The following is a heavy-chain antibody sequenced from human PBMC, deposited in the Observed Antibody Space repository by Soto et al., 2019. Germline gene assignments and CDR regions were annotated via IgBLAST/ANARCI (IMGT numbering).Heavy chain of an antibody. Sequence: GGSLRLSCAASGFTFSSYAMSWVRQAPGKGLEWVSAISGSGGSTYYADSVKGRFTISRDNSKNTLYLQMNSLRAEDTAVYYCAKDQDMGYGDYDYYYYGMDVWGQGTTVTVSS. CDR1: GFTFSSYA. J-gene: IGHJ6*02. CDR2: ISGSGGST. CDR3: AKDQDMGYGDYDYYYYGMDV. V-gene: IGHV3-23*01. D-gene: IGHD4-17*01.